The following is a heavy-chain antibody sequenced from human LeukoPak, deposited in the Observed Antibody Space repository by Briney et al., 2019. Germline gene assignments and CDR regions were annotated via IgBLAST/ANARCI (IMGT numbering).Heavy chain of an antibody. CDR3: TTDRKGIVVVPAAKSKHYCYMDV. CDR1: GFTFSNAW. D-gene: IGHD2-2*01. CDR2: IKSKTDGGTT. V-gene: IGHV3-15*01. J-gene: IGHJ6*03. Sequence: GASVRLSCAASGFTFSNAWMSWVRQAPGKGLEWVGRIKSKTDGGTTDYAAPVKGRFTISRDDSKNTLYLQMNSLKTEDTAVYYCTTDRKGIVVVPAAKSKHYCYMDVWGKGTTVTVSS.